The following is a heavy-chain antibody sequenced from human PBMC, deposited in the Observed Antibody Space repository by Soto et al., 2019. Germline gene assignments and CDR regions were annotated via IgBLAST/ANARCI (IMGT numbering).Heavy chain of an antibody. Sequence: PSGTLSITCTVSGGCIGSGSYYWGWIRQPPGKGLEWIGSIYYSGSTYYNPSLKSRVTISVDTSKNQFSLKLSSVTAADTAVYYCARQGVVVPAAIDYWGQGTLVTVSS. D-gene: IGHD2-2*01. V-gene: IGHV4-39*01. CDR1: GGCIGSGSYY. J-gene: IGHJ4*02. CDR2: IYYSGST. CDR3: ARQGVVVPAAIDY.